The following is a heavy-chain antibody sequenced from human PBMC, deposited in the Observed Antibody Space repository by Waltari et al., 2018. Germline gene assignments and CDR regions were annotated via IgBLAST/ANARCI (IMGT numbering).Heavy chain of an antibody. D-gene: IGHD5-12*01. CDR1: GFTFSSYS. CDR2: IYSGGST. CDR3: ARVMGSPMATIEYFDY. J-gene: IGHJ4*02. Sequence: EVQLVESGGGLVKPGGSLRLSCAASGFTFSSYSMNWVRQAPGKGLEWVSVIYSGGSTYYADSVKGRFTISRDNSKNTLYLQMNSLRAEDTAVYYCARVMGSPMATIEYFDYWGQGTLVTVSS. V-gene: IGHV3-66*01.